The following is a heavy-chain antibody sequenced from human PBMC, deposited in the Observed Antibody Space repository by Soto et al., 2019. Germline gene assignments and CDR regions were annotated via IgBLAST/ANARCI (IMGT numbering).Heavy chain of an antibody. CDR3: ARDATVRAPIEFSGFDP. J-gene: IGHJ5*02. V-gene: IGHV1-3*01. CDR2: INAGNGNT. CDR1: GYTFTSYA. D-gene: IGHD4-17*01. Sequence: ASVKVSCKASGYTFTSYAMHWVRQAPGQRLEWMGWINAGNGNTKYSQKFQGRVTITRDTSASTAYMELSSLRSEDTAVYYCARDATVRAPIEFSGFDPWGQGTQVTVSS.